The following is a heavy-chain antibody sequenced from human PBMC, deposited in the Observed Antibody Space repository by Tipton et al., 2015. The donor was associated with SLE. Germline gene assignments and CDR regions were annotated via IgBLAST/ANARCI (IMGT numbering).Heavy chain of an antibody. V-gene: IGHV4-59*02. J-gene: IGHJ4*02. Sequence: TLSLTCTVSGSSVSSYHWSWIRQPPGKGLEWIAYFHSSGTTDSNPSFMSRLTLSVQTSANQFFLNLTSVTAAYTAVYFCGRVVYDYVGGGYRYLDYWGQGTQVTVSS. CDR1: GSSVSSYH. CDR3: GRVVYDYVGGGYRYLDY. D-gene: IGHD3-16*02. CDR2: FHSSGTT.